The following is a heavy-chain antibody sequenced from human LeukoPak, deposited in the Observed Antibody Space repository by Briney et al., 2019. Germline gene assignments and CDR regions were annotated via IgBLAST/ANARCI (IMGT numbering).Heavy chain of an antibody. V-gene: IGHV1-18*04. J-gene: IGHJ4*02. CDR1: GDTFTSYD. CDR3: ARGGYRYGYDY. Sequence: ASVKVSCKASGDTFTSYDISWVRQAPGQGLEWMGWISGYNSNTNYAQKLQGRVTVTTDTSTSTVYMELRSLRSDDTAVYYCARGGYRYGYDYWGQGTLVTVS. CDR2: ISGYNSNT. D-gene: IGHD5-18*01.